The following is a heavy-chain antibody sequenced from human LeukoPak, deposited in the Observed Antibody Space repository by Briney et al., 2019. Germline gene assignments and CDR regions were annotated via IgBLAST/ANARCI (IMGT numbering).Heavy chain of an antibody. CDR1: GFTLSSYG. J-gene: IGHJ4*02. CDR2: ISYDETNQ. Sequence: GRSLRLSCAASGFTLSSYGMHWVRQAPGKGLEWVAVISYDETNQYYADPVKGRFTVSRDNSKNALYLQMNSLRAEDTAVYHCAKEDYDGSGSYLGYWGQGTLVTVSS. V-gene: IGHV3-30*18. CDR3: AKEDYDGSGSYLGY. D-gene: IGHD3-10*01.